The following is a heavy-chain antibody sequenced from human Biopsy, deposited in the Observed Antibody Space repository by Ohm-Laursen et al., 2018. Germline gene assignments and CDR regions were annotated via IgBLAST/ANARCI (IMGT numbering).Heavy chain of an antibody. V-gene: IGHV4-34*01. J-gene: IGHJ2*01. CDR3: ARRSAANWYFNL. CDR2: INHSGRT. D-gene: IGHD6-25*01. CDR1: GESFNGYY. Sequence: SDTLSLTCAVYGESFNGYYWSWIRQTPGKGLEWIGEINHSGRTNYNPSLKSRVTISVDTSKNQFSLRLRSVTAADAAVYYCARRSAANWYFNLWGRGTLVTVSS.